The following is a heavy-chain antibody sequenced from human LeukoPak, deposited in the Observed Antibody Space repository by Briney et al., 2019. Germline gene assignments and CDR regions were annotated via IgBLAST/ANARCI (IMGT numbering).Heavy chain of an antibody. CDR1: GGSISSYY. D-gene: IGHD1-7*01. CDR2: IYTSGST. CDR3: AREDNWNYGYFQH. J-gene: IGHJ1*01. Sequence: SETLSLTCTVSGGSISSYYWSWVRQPAGRGLEWIGRIYTSGSTNYNPSLKSRVTMSVGTSKNQFSLKLSSVTAADTAVYYCAREDNWNYGYFQHWGQGTLVTVSS. V-gene: IGHV4-4*07.